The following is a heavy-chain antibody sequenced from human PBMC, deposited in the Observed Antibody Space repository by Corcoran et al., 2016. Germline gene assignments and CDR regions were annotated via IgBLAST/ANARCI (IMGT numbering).Heavy chain of an antibody. CDR1: GFTFSSYS. V-gene: IGHV3-21*01. CDR3: ARNGGGYCSGGSCFETKRPNYFDY. J-gene: IGHJ4*02. D-gene: IGHD2-15*01. Sequence: EVQLVESGGGLVKPGGSLRLSCAASGFTFSSYSMNWVRQAPGKGLEWVSSISSSSSYIYYADSVKGRFTNSRDNAKNSLYLQMNSLRAEDTAVYYCARNGGGYCSGGSCFETKRPNYFDYWGQGTLVTVSS. CDR2: ISSSSSYI.